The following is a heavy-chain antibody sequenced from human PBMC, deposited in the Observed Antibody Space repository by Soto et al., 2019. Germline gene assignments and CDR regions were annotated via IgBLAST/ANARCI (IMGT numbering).Heavy chain of an antibody. CDR3: AGDTGYSSD. J-gene: IGHJ4*02. Sequence: QVQLQESGPGLVKPSQTLSLTCTVSGGSISSGGYYWSWIRQHPGKGLEWIGYIYYSGSTYYNPSLXXRXTXXVDTSKNQFSLKLSSVTAPGTAVYYCAGDTGYSSDWGQGTLVTVSS. CDR1: GGSISSGGYY. D-gene: IGHD6-25*01. CDR2: IYYSGST. V-gene: IGHV4-31*03.